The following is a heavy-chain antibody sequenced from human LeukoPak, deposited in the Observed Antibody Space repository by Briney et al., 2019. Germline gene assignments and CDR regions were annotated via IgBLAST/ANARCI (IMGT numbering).Heavy chain of an antibody. J-gene: IGHJ4*02. CDR3: ARGLAAAGIESGDY. CDR1: GGTFSSYA. D-gene: IGHD6-13*01. CDR2: IIPILGIA. Sequence: SVKVSCEASGGTFSSYAISWVRQAPGPWLESMGRIIPILGIANYAQKFQGRVTITADKSTSTAYMELSSLRSEDTAVYYCARGLAAAGIESGDYWGQGTLVTVSS. V-gene: IGHV1-69*04.